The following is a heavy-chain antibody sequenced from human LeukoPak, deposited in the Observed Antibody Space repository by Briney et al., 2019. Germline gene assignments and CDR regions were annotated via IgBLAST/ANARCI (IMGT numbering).Heavy chain of an antibody. CDR2: IYYTGST. Sequence: SEILSLTCTVSGYSISSGYYWGWIRQPPGKGLEWIGNIYYTGSTYYNASLQSRVTISIDMSKNQFSLRLSSVTAADTAMCYCVKSGGYGLIDYWGQGTLVTVAS. D-gene: IGHD6-19*01. V-gene: IGHV4-38-2*02. J-gene: IGHJ4*02. CDR1: GYSISSGYY. CDR3: VKSGGYGLIDY.